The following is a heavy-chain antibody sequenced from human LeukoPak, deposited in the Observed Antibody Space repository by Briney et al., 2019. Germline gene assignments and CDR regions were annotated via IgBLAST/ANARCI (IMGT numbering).Heavy chain of an antibody. CDR2: IIPIFGTA. V-gene: IGHV1-69*13. D-gene: IGHD3-3*01. J-gene: IGHJ4*02. CDR1: GGTFSSYA. Sequence: ASVKVSCKASGGTFSSYAISWARQAPGQGLEWMGVIIPIFGTANYAQKFQGRVTITADESTSTAYMELSSLRSEDTAVYYCAREVESYDFWRAFYFDYWGQGTLVTVSS. CDR3: AREVESYDFWRAFYFDY.